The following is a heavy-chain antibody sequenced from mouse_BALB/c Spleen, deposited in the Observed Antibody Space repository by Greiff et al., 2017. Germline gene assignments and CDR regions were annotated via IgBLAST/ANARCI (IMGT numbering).Heavy chain of an antibody. CDR1: GFTFSSFG. Sequence: EVKLEESGGGLVQPGGSRKLSCAASGFTFSSFGMHWVRQAPEKGLEWVAYISSGSSTIYYADTVKGRFTISRDNPKNTLFLQMTSLRSEDTAMYYCARTYRDYYAMDYWGQGTSVTVSS. CDR3: ARTYRDYYAMDY. J-gene: IGHJ4*01. D-gene: IGHD2-14*01. V-gene: IGHV5-17*02. CDR2: ISSGSSTI.